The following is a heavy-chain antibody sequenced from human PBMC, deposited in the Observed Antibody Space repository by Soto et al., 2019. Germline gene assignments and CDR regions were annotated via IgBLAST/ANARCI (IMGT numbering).Heavy chain of an antibody. Sequence: GGSLRLSCAASGFTFSNYWMSWVRQAPGKGLEWVANINQDGSEKYYVDSVKGRFTISRDNAKNSLYLQMNSLRAEDTAEYYCARGRRYYDSSGYYFDYWGQGTLVTVSS. J-gene: IGHJ4*02. CDR1: GFTFSNYW. CDR2: INQDGSEK. CDR3: ARGRRYYDSSGYYFDY. D-gene: IGHD3-22*01. V-gene: IGHV3-7*01.